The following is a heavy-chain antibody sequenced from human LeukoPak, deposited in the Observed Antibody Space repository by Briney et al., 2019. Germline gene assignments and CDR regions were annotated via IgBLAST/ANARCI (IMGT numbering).Heavy chain of an antibody. CDR3: ARGPPQTYFHGNGYYYFDY. CDR2: ITHSGST. J-gene: IGHJ4*02. V-gene: IGHV4-34*01. Sequence: PSETLSLTCAVYGGSFSGYFWTWIRQPPGKGLEWIGEITHSGSTNYNPSLKSRVIISTDTSNNQFSLKLSSVTAADTAVYYSARGPPQTYFHGNGYYYFDYWGQGTLVTVSS. CDR1: GGSFSGYF. D-gene: IGHD3-22*01.